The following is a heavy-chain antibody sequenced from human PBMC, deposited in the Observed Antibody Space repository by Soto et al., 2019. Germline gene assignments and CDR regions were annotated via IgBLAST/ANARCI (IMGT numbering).Heavy chain of an antibody. V-gene: IGHV4-59*01. J-gene: IGHJ5*02. D-gene: IGHD2-15*01. CDR3: ARVNPPCSGGSCYYTYFCFDP. Sequence: RRIMQNPGKGLEWIGSIYYSGTTNYNPSLKSRVSLSLDASKNQFSLSLNSVTAADTAVYYCARVNPPCSGGSCYYTYFCFDPWGQGTPVTVSS. CDR2: IYYSGTT.